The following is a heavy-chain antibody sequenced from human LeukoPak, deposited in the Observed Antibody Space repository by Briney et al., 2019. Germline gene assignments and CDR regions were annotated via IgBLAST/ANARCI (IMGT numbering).Heavy chain of an antibody. D-gene: IGHD3-22*01. Sequence: GGSLRLSCAASGFTFSRYTMHWVRQAPGKGLEYVSGLSSNGGWTYYVNSVKGRFTISRDNSKNTLYLQMGSLRADDMAVYYCARDGGYDMSGYNYFDYWGQGTVVTVSS. CDR2: LSSNGGWT. CDR1: GFTFSRYT. V-gene: IGHV3-64*01. J-gene: IGHJ4*02. CDR3: ARDGGYDMSGYNYFDY.